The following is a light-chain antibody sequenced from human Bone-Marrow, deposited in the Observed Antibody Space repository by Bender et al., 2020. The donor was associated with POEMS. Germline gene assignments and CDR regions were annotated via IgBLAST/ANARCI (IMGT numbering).Light chain of an antibody. V-gene: IGLV1-44*01. CDR2: SDN. J-gene: IGLJ3*02. CDR1: NSNIGTND. Sequence: QSVLTQPPSASGTPGQRVTISCSGSNSNIGTNDVNWYQQFPGPAPKLLIYSDNQRPSGVPDRLYAFKSGTSASLAISGLQSEDEADYYCAAWDAGLSGGVFGGGTKLTVL. CDR3: AAWDAGLSGGV.